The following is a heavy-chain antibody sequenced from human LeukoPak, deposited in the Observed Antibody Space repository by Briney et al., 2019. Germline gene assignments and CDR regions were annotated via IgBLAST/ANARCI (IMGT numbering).Heavy chain of an antibody. V-gene: IGHV4-39*01. D-gene: IGHD6-13*01. J-gene: IGHJ4*02. CDR1: GFTFSNYA. CDR3: ARHGGGSSKNFGS. CDR2: IYYSGST. Sequence: PGGSLRLSCAASGFTFSNYAMSWVRQAPGKGLEWIGSIYYSGSTYYNPSLKSRVTISVDTSKNHFSLRLSSVTAADTAVYYCARHGGGSSKNFGSWGQGTLVTVSS.